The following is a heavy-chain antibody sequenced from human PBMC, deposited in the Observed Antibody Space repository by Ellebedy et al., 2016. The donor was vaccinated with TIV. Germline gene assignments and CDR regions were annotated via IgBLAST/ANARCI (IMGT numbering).Heavy chain of an antibody. Sequence: ASVKVSCXASGYTFSGYYIHWVRQAPGQGLEWMGWINPQSGVTNYAQKFQDRVTMTRDTSISTAYMELSRLSSDVTAMYYCVRYGRTDGYNWAFDIWGQGTTVTVSS. CDR1: GYTFSGYY. D-gene: IGHD5-24*01. V-gene: IGHV1-2*02. CDR3: VRYGRTDGYNWAFDI. CDR2: INPQSGVT. J-gene: IGHJ3*02.